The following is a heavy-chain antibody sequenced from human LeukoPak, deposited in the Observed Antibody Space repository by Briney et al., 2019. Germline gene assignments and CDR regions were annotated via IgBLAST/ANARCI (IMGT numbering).Heavy chain of an antibody. CDR2: INPDGSKV. D-gene: IGHD2-15*01. J-gene: IGHJ4*02. Sequence: GGSLRLSRAAYGFTFSNSWMTWVRQAPGKDLEWVATINPDGSKVAYVGSAKGRFTISRDNAKNSVYLQMSSLRVEETGVFYCARDRGYSSFDYWGQGALVAVSS. V-gene: IGHV3-7*01. CDR3: ARDRGYSSFDY. CDR1: GFTFSNSW.